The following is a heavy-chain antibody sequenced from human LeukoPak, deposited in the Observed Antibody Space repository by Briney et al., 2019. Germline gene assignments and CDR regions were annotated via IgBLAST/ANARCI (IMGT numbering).Heavy chain of an antibody. CDR3: ARRYFSSSICLLDY. CDR2: ITTSGSTI. Sequence: PGGSLRLSCAASGFIFSSYAMNWVRQAPGKGLEWVSHITTSGSTIYYADSVKGRFTISRDNAKNSVYLQMNSLRAEDTAVYYCARRYFSSSICLLDYWGQGTLVTVSS. J-gene: IGHJ4*02. CDR1: GFIFSSYA. D-gene: IGHD2-2*01. V-gene: IGHV3-48*03.